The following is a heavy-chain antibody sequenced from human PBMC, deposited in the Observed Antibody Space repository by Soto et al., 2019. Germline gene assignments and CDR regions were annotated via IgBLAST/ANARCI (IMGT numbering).Heavy chain of an antibody. J-gene: IGHJ6*02. Sequence: PGGSLRLSCAASGFTFDDYTMHWVRQAPGKCLEWVSLISWDGGSTYYADSVKGRFTISRDNSRNSLYLQMNSLRTEDTALYYCAKDSARGSGSYYYYYGMDVWGQGTTVTVSS. D-gene: IGHD3-3*01. CDR2: ISWDGGST. V-gene: IGHV3-43*01. CDR1: GFTFDDYT. CDR3: AKDSARGSGSYYYYYGMDV.